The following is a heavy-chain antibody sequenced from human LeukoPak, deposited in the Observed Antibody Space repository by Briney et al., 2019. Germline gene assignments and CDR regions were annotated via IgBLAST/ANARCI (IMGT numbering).Heavy chain of an antibody. CDR2: ISSSGSTI. Sequence: GGSLRLSCAASGFTFSSYYMNWVRQAPGKGLEWVSYISSSGSTIYYADSVKGRFTISRDNAKNSLYLQMNSLRAEDTAVYYCARELYYYDSSGYSLFDYWGQGTLVTVSS. CDR1: GFTFSSYY. V-gene: IGHV3-48*03. J-gene: IGHJ4*02. D-gene: IGHD3-22*01. CDR3: ARELYYYDSSGYSLFDY.